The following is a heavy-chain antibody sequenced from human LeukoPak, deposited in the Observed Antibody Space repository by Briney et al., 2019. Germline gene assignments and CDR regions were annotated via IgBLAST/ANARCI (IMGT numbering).Heavy chain of an antibody. CDR2: IIPIFGTA. V-gene: IGHV1-69*13. CDR3: ARDSGERGSGSYLIAY. J-gene: IGHJ4*02. CDR1: GGTFSSYA. D-gene: IGHD3-10*01. Sequence: SVKVSCKASGGTFSSYAISWVRQAPGQGLEWMGGIIPIFGTANYAQKFQGRVTITADESTSTAYMELSRLRSDDTAVYYCARDSGERGSGSYLIAYWGQGTLVTVPS.